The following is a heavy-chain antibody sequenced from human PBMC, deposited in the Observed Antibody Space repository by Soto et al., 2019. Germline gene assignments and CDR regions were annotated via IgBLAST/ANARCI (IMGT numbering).Heavy chain of an antibody. CDR3: ARHGRGYSGYDRDWFDP. D-gene: IGHD5-12*01. Sequence: QVQLQESGPGLVKPSETLSLTCTVSGGSISSYYWSWIRQPPGKGLEWIGYIYYSGSTNYNPSLKSRVTISVDTSKNQFSLKLSSVTAADTAVYYCARHGRGYSGYDRDWFDPWGQGTLVTVSS. J-gene: IGHJ5*02. CDR2: IYYSGST. V-gene: IGHV4-59*08. CDR1: GGSISSYY.